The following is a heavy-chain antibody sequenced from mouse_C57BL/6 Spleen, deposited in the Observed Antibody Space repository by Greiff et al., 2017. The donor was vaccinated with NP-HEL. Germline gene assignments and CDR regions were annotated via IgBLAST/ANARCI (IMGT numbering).Heavy chain of an antibody. V-gene: IGHV5-4*01. J-gene: IGHJ3*01. CDR2: ISDGGSYT. Sequence: EVQRVESGGGLVKPGGSLKLSCAASGFTFSSYAMSWVRQTPEKRLEWVATISDGGSYTYYPDNVKARFTISRDNAKNNLYLQMSHLKSEDTAMYYCARDRPFAYWGQGTLVTVSA. CDR3: ARDRPFAY. CDR1: GFTFSSYA.